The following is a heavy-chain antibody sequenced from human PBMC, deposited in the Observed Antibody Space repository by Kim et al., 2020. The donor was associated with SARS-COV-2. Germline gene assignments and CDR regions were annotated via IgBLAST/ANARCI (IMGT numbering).Heavy chain of an antibody. D-gene: IGHD6-13*01. J-gene: IGHJ5*02. Sequence: SETLSLTCIVSGGFTSSHHWSWIRQPPGKGLEWIGCIYYSGSTKYSPSLKSRVTISVDTSKNQFSLRLSSLTAADTAVYYCARGHQQLVADWFDPWGQGT. V-gene: IGHV4-59*08. CDR1: GGFTSSHH. CDR2: IYYSGST. CDR3: ARGHQQLVADWFDP.